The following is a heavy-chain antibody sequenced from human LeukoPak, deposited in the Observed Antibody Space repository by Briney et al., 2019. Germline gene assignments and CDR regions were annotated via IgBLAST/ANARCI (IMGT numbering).Heavy chain of an antibody. V-gene: IGHV3-48*03. CDR1: GFTFSLYS. D-gene: IGHD3-10*01. J-gene: IGHJ6*02. CDR2: IGHTGSVT. CDR3: AIPPLSGTGSSRPLAGVDV. Sequence: GGSLRLSCAASGFTFSLYSLIWVRQAPGKGLEWVPYIGHTGSVTSYADSVRGRFTISRDNTRNSLYLQMNSLRAEDTAVYYCAIPPLSGTGSSRPLAGVDVWGQGTMVTVSS.